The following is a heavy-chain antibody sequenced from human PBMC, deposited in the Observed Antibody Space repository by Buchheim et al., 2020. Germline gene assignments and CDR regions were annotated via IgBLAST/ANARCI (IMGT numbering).Heavy chain of an antibody. CDR3: SRRGMTVVDY. CDR2: VHYGGST. D-gene: IGHD2-21*02. J-gene: IGHJ4*02. V-gene: IGHV4-39*01. Sequence: QLQLQESGPGLVKPSETLSLTCTVSGGSISSSNRFWGWIRQSPGKGLEWIGSVHYGGSTYYNPSLQSRVTVSVDTSNNKFSLKLSSVSAADTAIYYCSRRGMTVVDYWGQGTL. CDR1: GGSISSSNRF.